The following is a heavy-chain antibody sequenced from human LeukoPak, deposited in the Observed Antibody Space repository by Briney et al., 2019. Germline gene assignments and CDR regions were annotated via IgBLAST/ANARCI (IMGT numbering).Heavy chain of an antibody. CDR1: GGSISSYY. D-gene: IGHD4-17*01. CDR3: ARDAGDYGLNWFDP. CDR2: IYYSGST. V-gene: IGHV4-59*01. Sequence: SETLSLTCTVSGGSISSYYWSWIRQPPGKGLEWIGYIYYSGSTNYNPSLKSRVTTSVDTSKNQFSLKLSSVTAADTAVYYCARDAGDYGLNWFDPWGQGTLVTVSS. J-gene: IGHJ5*02.